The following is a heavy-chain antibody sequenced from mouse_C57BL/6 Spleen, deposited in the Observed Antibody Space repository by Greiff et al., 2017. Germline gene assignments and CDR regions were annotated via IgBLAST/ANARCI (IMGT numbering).Heavy chain of an antibody. CDR3: AGLGSSSYYYYAMDY. J-gene: IGHJ4*01. V-gene: IGHV5-12*01. Sequence: EVQVVESGGGLVQPGGSLKLSCAASGFTFSDYYMYWVRQTPEKRLEWVAYISNGGGSTYYPDTFKGRFTISRDNAKNTLYLQMSRLKSEDTAMYYGAGLGSSSYYYYAMDYWGQGTSVTVSS. CDR1: GFTFSDYY. D-gene: IGHD6-1*01. CDR2: ISNGGGST.